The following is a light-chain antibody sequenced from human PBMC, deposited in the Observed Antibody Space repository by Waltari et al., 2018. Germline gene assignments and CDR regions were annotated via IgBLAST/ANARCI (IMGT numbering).Light chain of an antibody. CDR3: MQALQTPLT. V-gene: IGKV2-28*01. J-gene: IGKJ4*01. CDR1: HSLLQSNGYNY. CDR2: LRS. Sequence: DIVLAQSPLTLAVTPGEPASISCRSSHSLLQSNGYNYLDWYLQKPGQSPRLLIYLRSNRAAGVPDRLSGSGSGTDFTLKISRVEAEDVGVYYCMQALQTPLTFGGGTKVEIK.